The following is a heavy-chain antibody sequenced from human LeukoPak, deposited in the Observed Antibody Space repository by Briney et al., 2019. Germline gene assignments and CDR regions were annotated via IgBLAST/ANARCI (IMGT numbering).Heavy chain of an antibody. D-gene: IGHD4-17*01. Sequence: SQTLSLTCTVSGGSISSGSYYWSWIRQPAGKGLEWIGRIYTSGSTNYNPSLKSRVTISVDTSKNQFSLKLSSVTAADTAVYYCASDYGDYDFDYWGQGTLVTVSS. J-gene: IGHJ4*02. CDR3: ASDYGDYDFDY. V-gene: IGHV4-61*02. CDR1: GGSISSGSYY. CDR2: IYTSGST.